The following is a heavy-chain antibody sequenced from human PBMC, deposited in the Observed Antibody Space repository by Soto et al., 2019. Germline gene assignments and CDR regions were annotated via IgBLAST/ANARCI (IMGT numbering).Heavy chain of an antibody. Sequence: GGSLRLSCAASGFTFSGSAMHWVRQASGKGLEWVGRIRSKTDGGTTDYAAPVKGRFTISRDDSKNTLYLQMNSLKTEDTAVYYCTTDRGLLWFGESHYWGLGTLVTVSS. CDR1: GFTFSGSA. CDR2: IRSKTDGGTT. CDR3: TTDRGLLWFGESHY. V-gene: IGHV3-15*01. J-gene: IGHJ4*02. D-gene: IGHD3-10*01.